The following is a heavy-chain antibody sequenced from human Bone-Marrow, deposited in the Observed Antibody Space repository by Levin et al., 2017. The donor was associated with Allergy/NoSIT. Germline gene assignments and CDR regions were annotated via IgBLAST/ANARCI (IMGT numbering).Heavy chain of an antibody. CDR1: GFTLSGYW. D-gene: IGHD6-19*01. V-gene: IGHV3-7*01. CDR2: IKTDGSEK. CDR3: AREAPSVDLYYFDD. J-gene: IGHJ4*02. Sequence: PGGSLRLSCAASGFTLSGYWMSWVRQAPGKGLEWVANIKTDGSEKYYVDSVKGRFTISRDNAKNSLYLQMNSLRVEDTAVYYCAREAPSVDLYYFDDWGQGTLVTVSS.